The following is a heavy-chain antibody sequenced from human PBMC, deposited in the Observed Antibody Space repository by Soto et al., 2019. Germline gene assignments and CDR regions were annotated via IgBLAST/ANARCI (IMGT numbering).Heavy chain of an antibody. CDR1: GYTFTGYY. CDR2: INPNSGGT. CDR3: ARDLRRYYGDYATYGMDV. V-gene: IGHV1-2*02. D-gene: IGHD4-17*01. J-gene: IGHJ6*02. Sequence: ASVKVSCKASGYTFTGYYMHWVRQAPGQGLEWMGWINPNSGGTNYAQKFQGRVTMTRDTSISTAYMELSRLRSDDTAVYYCARDLRRYYGDYATYGMDVWGQGTTVTVSS.